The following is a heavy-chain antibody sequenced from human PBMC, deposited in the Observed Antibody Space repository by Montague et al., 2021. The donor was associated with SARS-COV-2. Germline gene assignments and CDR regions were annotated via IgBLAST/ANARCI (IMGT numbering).Heavy chain of an antibody. Sequence: SVKVSCKASGYTFTSYGISWVRQAPGQGLEWMGWISAYNGNTHYAQKLQGRVTMTTDTSTSTAYMELRSLRSDDTAVYYCARVQGVLWFGELTDPYYGMDVWGQGTTVTVSS. V-gene: IGHV1-18*01. CDR1: GYTFTSYG. CDR2: ISAYNGNT. D-gene: IGHD3-10*01. J-gene: IGHJ6*02. CDR3: ARVQGVLWFGELTDPYYGMDV.